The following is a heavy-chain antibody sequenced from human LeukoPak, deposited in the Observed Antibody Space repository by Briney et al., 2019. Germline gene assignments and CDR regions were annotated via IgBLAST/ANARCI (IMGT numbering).Heavy chain of an antibody. CDR2: IDFSGSTR. V-gene: IGHV3-48*03. CDR1: GFTFGKFD. D-gene: IGHD6-13*01. CDR3: ARDTVSPLAIATAGAGCMDV. J-gene: IGHJ6*03. Sequence: GGSLRLSCVGSGFTFGKFDMKWVRPALGKGLEWVSYIDFSGSTRYKADSVRGRFTISRDNAKNSLYLQLSSLRPEDTGVYYCARDTVSPLAIATAGAGCMDVWGKGATVIVSS.